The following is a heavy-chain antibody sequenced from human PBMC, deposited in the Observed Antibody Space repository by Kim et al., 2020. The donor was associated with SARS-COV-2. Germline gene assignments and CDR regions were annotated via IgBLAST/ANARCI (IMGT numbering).Heavy chain of an antibody. D-gene: IGHD3-22*01. Sequence: SETLSLTCTVSGGSISSYYWSWIRQPPGKGLEWIGYIYYSGSTNYNPSLKSRVTISVDTSKNQFSLKLSSVTAADTAVYYCARAQIRNYYDSSGYYFFHYYGMDVWGQGTTVTVSS. CDR1: GGSISSYY. J-gene: IGHJ6*02. CDR3: ARAQIRNYYDSSGYYFFHYYGMDV. CDR2: IYYSGST. V-gene: IGHV4-59*01.